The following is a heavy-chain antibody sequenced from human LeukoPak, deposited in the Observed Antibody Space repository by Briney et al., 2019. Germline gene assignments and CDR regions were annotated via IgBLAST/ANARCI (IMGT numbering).Heavy chain of an antibody. V-gene: IGHV1-8*01. D-gene: IGHD3-10*01. J-gene: IGHJ4*02. CDR1: GYIFTSCD. Sequence: ASVKVSCKASGYIFTSCDINWVRQATGQGLEWMGWMNANSGDTGYAQKFQGRVTMTRNTSISTAYMELSSLRSEDTAIYYCARGGTYLPFGYWGQGTLVIVSS. CDR2: MNANSGDT. CDR3: ARGGTYLPFGY.